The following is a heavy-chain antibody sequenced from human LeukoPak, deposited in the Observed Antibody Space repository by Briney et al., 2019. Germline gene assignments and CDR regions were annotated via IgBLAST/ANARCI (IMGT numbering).Heavy chain of an antibody. J-gene: IGHJ4*02. CDR2: INADNGNT. CDR3: AREAAAGWIDY. D-gene: IGHD6-13*01. V-gene: IGHV1-18*01. Sequence: ASVKVSCKASGYTFTSYGISWARQAPGQGLEWMGWINADNGNTNHAQKLQGRVTMTTDTSTSTAYMELRGLRSDDTAVYYCAREAAAGWIDYWGQGTLVTVSS. CDR1: GYTFTSYG.